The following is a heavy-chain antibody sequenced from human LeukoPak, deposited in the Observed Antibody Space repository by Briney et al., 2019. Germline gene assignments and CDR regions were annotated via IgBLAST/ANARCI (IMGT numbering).Heavy chain of an antibody. D-gene: IGHD2-8*01. CDR3: ARDGIGVMDV. Sequence: PGGSLRLSCAASGFTFSNYNMNWVRQAPGKGLEWVSYISSVSSNINYADSVKGRFTISRDNGKNSLYLQMNSLRDEDTAVYYGARDGIGVMDVWGQGTTVTVSS. CDR2: ISSVSSNI. V-gene: IGHV3-48*02. J-gene: IGHJ6*02. CDR1: GFTFSNYN.